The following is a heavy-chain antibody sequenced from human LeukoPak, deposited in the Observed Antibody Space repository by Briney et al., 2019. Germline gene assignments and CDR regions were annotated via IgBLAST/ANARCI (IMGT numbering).Heavy chain of an antibody. Sequence: SGCSTYYADSVKGRFTISRDNSKNTLYLQMNSLRAEDTAVYYCAGSTVTTVSYYYGMDVWGQGTTVTVSS. CDR3: AGSTVTTVSYYYGMDV. D-gene: IGHD4-17*01. V-gene: IGHV3-23*01. CDR2: SGCST. J-gene: IGHJ6*02.